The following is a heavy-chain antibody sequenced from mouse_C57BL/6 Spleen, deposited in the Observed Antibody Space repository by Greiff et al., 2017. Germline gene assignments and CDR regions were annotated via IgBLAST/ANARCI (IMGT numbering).Heavy chain of an antibody. J-gene: IGHJ2*01. CDR2: ISDGGSYT. CDR1: GFTFSSYA. CDR3: ARDRYYFDD. V-gene: IGHV5-4*01. Sequence: EVQLQQSGGGLVKPGGSLKLSCAASGFTFSSYAMSWVRQTPEKRLEWVATISDGGSYTYYPDNVKGRFTIARDSAKNNLYLQMSHLKSEDTAMYYCARDRYYFDDWGQGTTLTVSS.